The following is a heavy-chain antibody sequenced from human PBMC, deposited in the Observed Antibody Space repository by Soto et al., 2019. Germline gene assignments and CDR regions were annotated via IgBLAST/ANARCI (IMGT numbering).Heavy chain of an antibody. CDR2: IIPIFGTA. CDR3: ARGRYYDSSGSDTYYFDY. D-gene: IGHD3-22*01. CDR1: GGTFSSYA. J-gene: IGHJ4*02. V-gene: IGHV1-69*13. Sequence: SVKVSCKASGGTFSSYAISWVRQAPGQGLEWMGGIIPIFGTANYAQKFQGRVTITADESTSTAYMELSSLRSEDTAVYYCARGRYYDSSGSDTYYFDYWGQGTLVTAPQ.